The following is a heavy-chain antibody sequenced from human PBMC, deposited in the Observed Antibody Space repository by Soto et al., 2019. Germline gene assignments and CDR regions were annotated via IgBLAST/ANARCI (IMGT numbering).Heavy chain of an antibody. CDR2: IYWDGDK. J-gene: IGHJ4*02. CDR3: ARRRDGTYALDY. V-gene: IGHV2-5*02. Sequence: QITLKESGPTLVKPTQTLTLTCTFSGFSLSTNGVGVGWIRQPPGKALEWLALIYWDGDKRYSPSLRSRLTLTKDTSNSQVVLTMTNMDPVDTATYYCARRRDGTYALDYWGQGTLVTVAS. D-gene: IGHD1-26*01. CDR1: GFSLSTNGVG.